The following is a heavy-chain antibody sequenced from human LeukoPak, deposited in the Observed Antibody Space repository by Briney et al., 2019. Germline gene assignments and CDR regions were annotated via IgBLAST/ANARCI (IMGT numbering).Heavy chain of an antibody. CDR1: GFTVSSNY. Sequence: GGSLRLSCSASGFTVSSNYMSWVRQAPGKGLEWVSVIYSGGSTYYADCVKGRFTISRDNSKNTLYLQMNSLRAEDTAVYYCAWVGDYDSPAVWGKGTTVTVSS. J-gene: IGHJ6*04. CDR2: IYSGGST. D-gene: IGHD5-12*01. V-gene: IGHV3-53*05. CDR3: AWVGDYDSPAV.